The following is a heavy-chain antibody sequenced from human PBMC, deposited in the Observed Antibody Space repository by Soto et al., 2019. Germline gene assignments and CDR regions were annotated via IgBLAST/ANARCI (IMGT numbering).Heavy chain of an antibody. J-gene: IGHJ4*02. D-gene: IGHD3-16*02. CDR3: AREHRRYFDY. V-gene: IGHV4-59*01. CDR2: IYYSGST. Sequence: SETLSLTCTVSGGSISSYYWSWIRQPPGKGLEWIGYIYYSGSTNYNPSLKSRVTISVDTSKNQFSLKLSSVTAADTAVYYCAREHRRYFDYWGQGTLVTVSS. CDR1: GGSISSYY.